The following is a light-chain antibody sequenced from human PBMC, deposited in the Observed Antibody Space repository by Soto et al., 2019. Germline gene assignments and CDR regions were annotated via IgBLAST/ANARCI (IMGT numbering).Light chain of an antibody. CDR2: GAS. CDR3: QHYGTPRTYT. Sequence: EIVLTQSPGTLSLSPGERATLSCRSSQIINYLAWYQQKVGQAPRLLIYGASTRATGIPDRFSGSGSGTDFSLTISRLEPEDFAVYYCQHYGTPRTYTFGQGPKVDI. V-gene: IGKV3-20*01. CDR1: QIINY. J-gene: IGKJ1*01.